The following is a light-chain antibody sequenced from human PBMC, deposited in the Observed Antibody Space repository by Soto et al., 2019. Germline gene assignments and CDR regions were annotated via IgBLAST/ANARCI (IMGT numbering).Light chain of an antibody. CDR1: QSVSIN. J-gene: IGKJ4*01. Sequence: EIVMTQSTATLYVSPGERATISCRASQSVSINLAWYQQKPGQPPRLLIYGVSTRATGIPAMFSGSGSGTEFTLTISGLQSEDFAVYYCQQYNNWPRTFGGGTKVEIK. CDR3: QQYNNWPRT. V-gene: IGKV3-15*01. CDR2: GVS.